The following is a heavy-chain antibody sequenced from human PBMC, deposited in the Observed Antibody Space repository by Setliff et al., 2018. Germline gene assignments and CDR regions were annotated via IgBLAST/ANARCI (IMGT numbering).Heavy chain of an antibody. CDR3: ARRNGEKPDP. Sequence: PSETLSLTCAVSGYSISSGYYWGWIRQPPGKGLEWIGSFYHSGSTYYNPSLKSRVTISVDTSKNQFSLKLSSVTAADTAVYYCARRNGEKPDPWGQGTLVTVSS. J-gene: IGHJ5*02. V-gene: IGHV4-38-2*01. CDR2: FYHSGST. CDR1: GYSISSGYY.